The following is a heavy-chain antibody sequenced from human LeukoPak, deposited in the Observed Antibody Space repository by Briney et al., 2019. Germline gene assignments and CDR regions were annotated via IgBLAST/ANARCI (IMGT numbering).Heavy chain of an antibody. D-gene: IGHD5-24*01. V-gene: IGHV3-23*01. J-gene: IGHJ3*02. CDR1: GFTFRSYS. CDR3: AKGVGDGYGLNAFDI. Sequence: GGSLRLSCAASGFTFRSYSMSWVRQAPGKGLEWVSAITGSGGGIYHADSVKGRFTISRDNSKNTLYLQMNSLRAEDTAVYYCAKGVGDGYGLNAFDIWGQGTMVTVSS. CDR2: ITGSGGGI.